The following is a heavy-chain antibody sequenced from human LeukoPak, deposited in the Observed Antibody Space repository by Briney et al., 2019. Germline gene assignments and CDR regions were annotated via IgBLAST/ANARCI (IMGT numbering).Heavy chain of an antibody. CDR2: LWYDRSNK. CDR1: GFTFSSYG. Sequence: GGSLRLSCAASGFTFSSYGVHWVRQAPGKGLEWVAVLWYDRSNKYYSDSVMSRFTITRDNSKNTLYLQMNSRRAEDTAVYYCARGASEGSYSYAFDIWGQGTMVTVSS. J-gene: IGHJ3*02. CDR3: ARGASEGSYSYAFDI. D-gene: IGHD1-26*01. V-gene: IGHV3-33*01.